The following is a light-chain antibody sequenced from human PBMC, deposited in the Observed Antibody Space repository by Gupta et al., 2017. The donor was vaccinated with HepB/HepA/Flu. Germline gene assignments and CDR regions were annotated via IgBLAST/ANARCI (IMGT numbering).Light chain of an antibody. V-gene: IGKV3-15*01. J-gene: IGKJ1*01. Sequence: EILMTQSPATLSVSPGARAIPSCWASQDIRTSLDWYQQKPGQAPRLLLFEVSLRATGVPVRFSGSGSGTEFALTIRSLQSEDFAIYYCQYYNDWPPGTFGQGTKVEIK. CDR3: QYYNDWPPGT. CDR1: QDIRTS. CDR2: EVS.